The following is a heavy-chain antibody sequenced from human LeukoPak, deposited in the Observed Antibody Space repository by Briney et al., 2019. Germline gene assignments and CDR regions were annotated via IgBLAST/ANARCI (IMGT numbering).Heavy chain of an antibody. CDR3: ARDPGYSYVRGAFDI. CDR2: VYYSGTT. J-gene: IGHJ3*02. Sequence: KPSETLSLTCSVSSGSISLSYYYWGWIRQPPGKALEWIGSVYYSGTTSYNPSLKSRVTISVDMSKNQFSLKLSSVTAADTAVYYCARDPGYSYVRGAFDIWGQGTMVTVSS. D-gene: IGHD5-18*01. V-gene: IGHV4-39*07. CDR1: SGSISLSYYY.